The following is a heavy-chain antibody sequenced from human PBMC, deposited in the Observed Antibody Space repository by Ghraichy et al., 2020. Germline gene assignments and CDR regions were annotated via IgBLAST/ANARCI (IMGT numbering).Heavy chain of an antibody. CDR1: GFTFSSYG. D-gene: IGHD5-24*01. CDR3: AKGGRWLQLSFDY. J-gene: IGHJ4*02. CDR2: ISYDGSNK. V-gene: IGHV3-30*18. Sequence: GGSLRLSCAASGFTFSSYGMHWVRQAPGKGLEWVAVISYDGSNKYYADSVKGRFTISRDKSKNTLYLQMNSLRAEDTAVYYCAKGGRWLQLSFDYWGQGTLVTVSS.